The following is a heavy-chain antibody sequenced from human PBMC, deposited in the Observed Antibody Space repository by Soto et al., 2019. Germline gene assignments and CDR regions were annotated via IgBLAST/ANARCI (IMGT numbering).Heavy chain of an antibody. Sequence: LVEAWVDLVYPGGFLRLSCVASGCRFSDHSMNWVRQAPGKGLQWISYISSNSDTTYYADSVKGRFTVSRDYAKNALFLQMDSLRDDNKPTYCCATLPNRSLVTTWGQGARVTAS. V-gene: IGHV3-48*02. D-gene: IGHD2-21*02. CDR3: ATLPNRSLVTT. J-gene: IGHJ5*02. CDR1: GCRFSDHS. CDR2: ISSNSDTT.